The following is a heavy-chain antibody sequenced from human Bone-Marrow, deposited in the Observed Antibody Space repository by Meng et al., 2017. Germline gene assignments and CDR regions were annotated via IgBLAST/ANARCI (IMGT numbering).Heavy chain of an antibody. CDR3: ARGVRGRRPRFLEWLLLDWFDP. CDR2: INPNSGGT. CDR1: GYTFTGYY. V-gene: IGHV1-2*02. D-gene: IGHD3-3*01. Sequence: ASVKVSCKASGYTFTGYYMHWVRQAPGQGLEWMGWINPNSGGTNYAQKFQGRVTMTRDTSISTAYMELSRLRSDDTAAYYCARGVRGRRPRFLEWLLLDWFDPWGQGTLVTVSS. J-gene: IGHJ5*02.